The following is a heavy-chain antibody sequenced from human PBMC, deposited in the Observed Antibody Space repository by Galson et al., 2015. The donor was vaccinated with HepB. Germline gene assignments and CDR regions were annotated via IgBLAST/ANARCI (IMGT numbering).Heavy chain of an antibody. D-gene: IGHD3-22*01. CDR2: IHSRDSST. Sequence: SLRLSCAASGFTLSSYAMTRVRQAPGKGLEWVSTIHSRDSSTYYADSVKGRFTISRDTSKNTLYLHMHSLRAEDTAIYYCAKDLPHYYDSSGAEYWGQGTLVTVSS. V-gene: IGHV3-23*01. J-gene: IGHJ4*02. CDR3: AKDLPHYYDSSGAEY. CDR1: GFTLSSYA.